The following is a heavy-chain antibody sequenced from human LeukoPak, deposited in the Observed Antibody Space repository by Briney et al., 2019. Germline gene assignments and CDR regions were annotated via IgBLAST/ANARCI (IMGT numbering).Heavy chain of an antibody. CDR2: IIPILGIA. J-gene: IGHJ4*02. CDR1: GGTFSSYA. Sequence: AASVKVSCKASGGTFSSYAISWVRQAPGQGLEWMGRIIPILGIANYAQKFQGRVTITADKSTSTAYMELSSLRSEDTAVYYCAGAVTNLGVAIPAHWGQGTLVTVSS. D-gene: IGHD3-3*01. V-gene: IGHV1-69*04. CDR3: AGAVTNLGVAIPAH.